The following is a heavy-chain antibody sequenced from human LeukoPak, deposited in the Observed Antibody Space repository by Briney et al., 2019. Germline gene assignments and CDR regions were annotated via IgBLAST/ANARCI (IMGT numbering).Heavy chain of an antibody. CDR1: GYTFTGYY. D-gene: IGHD2-2*01. Sequence: ASVKVSCKASGYTFTGYYMHWVRQAPGQGLEWMGWINPNSGGTNFAQKFQGRVTMTRDTSISTAYMEVSRLRSDDTAVYYCARESCTSTSCYVRPLIWFDPWGQGTVVTLSS. V-gene: IGHV1-2*02. CDR3: ARESCTSTSCYVRPLIWFDP. J-gene: IGHJ5*02. CDR2: INPNSGGT.